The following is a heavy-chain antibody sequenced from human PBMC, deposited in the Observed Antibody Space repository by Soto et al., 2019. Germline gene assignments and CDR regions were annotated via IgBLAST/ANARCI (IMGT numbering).Heavy chain of an antibody. CDR1: GYTFTSYD. D-gene: IGHD3-3*01. J-gene: IGHJ3*02. Sequence: ASVKVSCKASGYTFTSYDINWVRQATGQGLEWMGWMNPNSGNTGYAQKFQGRVTMTRNTSISTAYMELSSLRSEDTAVYYCATSGGITIFGVALDAFDIWGQGTMVTVSS. V-gene: IGHV1-8*01. CDR3: ATSGGITIFGVALDAFDI. CDR2: MNPNSGNT.